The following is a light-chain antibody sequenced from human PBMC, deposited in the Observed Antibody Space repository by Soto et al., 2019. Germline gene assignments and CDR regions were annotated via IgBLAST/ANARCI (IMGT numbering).Light chain of an antibody. V-gene: IGKV3-20*01. CDR1: QRVSSGY. J-gene: IGKJ1*01. Sequence: EIVLTQSPGTLSLSPGERATLSCRASQRVSSGYLAWYQQKPGQAPRLLIYGASNRATDIPDRFSGRGSGTDFTLTISRLEPEDFAVYYCQQSGDSQWTFGQGTKVDI. CDR2: GAS. CDR3: QQSGDSQWT.